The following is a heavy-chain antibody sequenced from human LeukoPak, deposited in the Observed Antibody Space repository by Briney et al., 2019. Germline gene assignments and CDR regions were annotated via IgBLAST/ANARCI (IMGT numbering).Heavy chain of an antibody. Sequence: GGSLRLSCAASGFTFSSYWMHWVRQAPGKGLVWVSRINSDGSSTSYADSVKGRFTISRDNAKNTLYLQMNSLRAEDTAVYYCARRPSGLYIPIVATYDYWGQGTQVTVSS. CDR1: GFTFSSYW. J-gene: IGHJ4*02. D-gene: IGHD5-12*01. CDR3: ARRPSGLYIPIVATYDY. V-gene: IGHV3-74*01. CDR2: INSDGSST.